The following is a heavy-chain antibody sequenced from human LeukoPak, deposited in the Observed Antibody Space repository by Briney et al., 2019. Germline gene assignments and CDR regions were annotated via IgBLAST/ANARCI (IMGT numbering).Heavy chain of an antibody. CDR2: IYHSGST. D-gene: IGHD3-22*01. CDR1: GGSISSGGYS. V-gene: IGHV4-30-2*01. J-gene: IGHJ5*02. CDR3: VRYYYDSSSPDLNNWFDP. Sequence: SQTLSLTCAVSGGSISSGGYSWIWIRQPPGKGLEWIGYIYHSGSTYYNPSLKSRVTISVDRSKNQFSLKLSSVTAADTAVYYCVRYYYDSSSPDLNNWFDPWGQGTLVTVSS.